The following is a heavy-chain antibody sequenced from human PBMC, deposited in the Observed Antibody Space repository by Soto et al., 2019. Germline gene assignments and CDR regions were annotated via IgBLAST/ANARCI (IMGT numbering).Heavy chain of an antibody. J-gene: IGHJ6*03. CDR2: FDPEDGET. CDR1: GYTLTELS. Sequence: ASVKVSCKVSGYTLTELSMHWVRQAPGKGLEWMGGFDPEDGETIYAQKFQGRVTMTEDTSTDTAYMELGSLRSEDTAVYYCATRGPPGIAVAGTGFYYYMDVWGKGTTVTVSS. CDR3: ATRGPPGIAVAGTGFYYYMDV. D-gene: IGHD6-19*01. V-gene: IGHV1-24*01.